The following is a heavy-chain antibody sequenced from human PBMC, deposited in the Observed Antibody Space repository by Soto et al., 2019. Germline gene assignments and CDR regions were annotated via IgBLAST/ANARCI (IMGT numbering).Heavy chain of an antibody. V-gene: IGHV3-7*03. CDR2: IKQDGSEK. D-gene: IGHD6-6*01. CDR3: ARAAPSRISSYGMDV. Sequence: PGGSLRLSCAASGFTFSSYWMSWVRQAPGKGLEWVANIKQDGSEKYYVDSVKGRFTISRDNAKNSLYLQMNSLRAEDTAVYYCARAAPSRISSYGMDVWGQGTTVTVSS. J-gene: IGHJ6*02. CDR1: GFTFSSYW.